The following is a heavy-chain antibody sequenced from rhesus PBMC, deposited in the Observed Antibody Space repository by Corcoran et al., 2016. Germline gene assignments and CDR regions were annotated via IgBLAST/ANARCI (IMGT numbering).Heavy chain of an antibody. Sequence: QVQLQESGPGLVKPSETLSLTCAVSGASFISYWWIWIGQPPGKGLEWMGEINGNSGTTCYTTSLKSRVTISKAASKSQFSLKLSSVSAADTAVYYCARGNGGQDYWGQGVRVTVSS. D-gene: IGHD1-32*01. J-gene: IGHJ4*01. CDR1: GASFISYW. CDR3: ARGNGGQDY. CDR2: INGNSGTT. V-gene: IGHV4-80*01.